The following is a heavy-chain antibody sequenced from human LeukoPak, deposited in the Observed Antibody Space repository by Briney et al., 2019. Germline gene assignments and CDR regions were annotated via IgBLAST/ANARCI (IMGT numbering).Heavy chain of an antibody. CDR1: GFTFSSYA. CDR2: ISYDGSNK. V-gene: IGHV3-30-3*02. CDR3: AKTRPLDSSSWSHGDY. D-gene: IGHD6-13*01. J-gene: IGHJ4*02. Sequence: GGSLRLSCAASGFTFSSYAMHWVRQAPGKGLEWVAVISYDGSNKYYADSVKGRFTISRDNSKNTLYLQMNSLRSEDTAVYYCAKTRPLDSSSWSHGDYWGQGTLVTVSS.